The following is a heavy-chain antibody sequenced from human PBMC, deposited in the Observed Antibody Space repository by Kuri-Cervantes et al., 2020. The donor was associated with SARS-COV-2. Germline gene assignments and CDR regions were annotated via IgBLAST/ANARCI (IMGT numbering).Heavy chain of an antibody. V-gene: IGHV3-48*01. CDR1: GFTFSSYS. J-gene: IGHJ6*02. D-gene: IGHD6-13*01. CDR3: AKGQGAAGLGMDV. CDR2: ISSSSSTI. Sequence: GESLKISCAASGFTFSSYSMNWVRQAPGKGLEWVSYISSSSSTIYYADSVKGRFTISRDNSKNTLYLQMNSLRAEDTAVYYCAKGQGAAGLGMDVWGQGTTVTVSS.